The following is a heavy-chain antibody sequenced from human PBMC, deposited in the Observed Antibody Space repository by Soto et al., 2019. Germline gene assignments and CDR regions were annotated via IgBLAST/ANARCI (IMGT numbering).Heavy chain of an antibody. CDR1: GFTFSSYV. J-gene: IGHJ4*02. V-gene: IGHV3-23*01. CDR2: ISGGGSTK. CDR3: AKGAVPGSWVYFDY. Sequence: EVQLLESGGGLVQPGGSLRLSCVASGFTFSSYVMSWVRQAPGKGLEWVSGISGGGSTKYYADSVKGRFTISRDNSKNTLYLQMDSLRAEDTAVYYCAKGAVPGSWVYFDYWGQGALVTVSS. D-gene: IGHD6-19*01.